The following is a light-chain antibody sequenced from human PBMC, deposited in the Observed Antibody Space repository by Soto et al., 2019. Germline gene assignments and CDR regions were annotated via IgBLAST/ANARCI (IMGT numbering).Light chain of an antibody. V-gene: IGKV3-20*01. CDR3: QQYTTSSWT. CDR1: QSVGSSY. Sequence: EIVLTQSPGTLSLSPGERATLSCRASQSVGSSYLAWYQQKPVQAPRVLIYGTSSRATGIPDRFSGSGSGTDFTLTISRLEPEDFAVYYCQQYTTSSWTFGQGTKVEIE. CDR2: GTS. J-gene: IGKJ1*01.